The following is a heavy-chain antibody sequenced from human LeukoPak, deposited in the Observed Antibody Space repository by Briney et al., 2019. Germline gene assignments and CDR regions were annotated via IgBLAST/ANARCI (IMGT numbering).Heavy chain of an antibody. Sequence: GGSLRLSCAASGFTVSSNYMSWVRQAPGKGLEWVSNIYSGGSTYYADSVKGRFTISRDNSKNALYLQMNSLRAEDTAVYYCARDPHYDYVWGSYRYYFDYWGQGTLVTVSS. J-gene: IGHJ4*02. V-gene: IGHV3-66*01. D-gene: IGHD3-16*02. CDR1: GFTVSSNY. CDR2: IYSGGST. CDR3: ARDPHYDYVWGSYRYYFDY.